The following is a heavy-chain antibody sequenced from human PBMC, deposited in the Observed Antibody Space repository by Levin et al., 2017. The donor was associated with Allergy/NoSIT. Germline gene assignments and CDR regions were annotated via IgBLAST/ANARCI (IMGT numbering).Heavy chain of an antibody. V-gene: IGHV4-59*01. CDR1: GGSISSYY. J-gene: IGHJ6*03. CDR3: ASTPLGYCSGGSCYSDYYYYMDV. CDR2: IYYSGST. D-gene: IGHD2-15*01. Sequence: SETLSLTCTVSGGSISSYYWSWIRQPPGKGLEWIGYIYYSGSTNYNPSLKSRVTISVDTSKNQFSLKLSSVTAADTAVYYCASTPLGYCSGGSCYSDYYYYMDVWGKGTTVTVSS.